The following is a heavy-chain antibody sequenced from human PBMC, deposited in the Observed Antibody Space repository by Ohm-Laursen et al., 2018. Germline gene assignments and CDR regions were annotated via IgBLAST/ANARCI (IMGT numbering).Heavy chain of an antibody. CDR1: GFTFSSYA. CDR2: ISGSGGST. D-gene: IGHD1-26*01. J-gene: IGHJ4*02. V-gene: IGHV3-23*01. CDR3: ARLLSGSSPEGY. Sequence: SLRLSCAASGFTFSSYAMSWVRQAPGKGLEWVSAISGSGGSTYYADSVKGRFTISRDNSENSLYLQMNSLRPEDTAVYYCARLLSGSSPEGYWGQGTLVTVSS.